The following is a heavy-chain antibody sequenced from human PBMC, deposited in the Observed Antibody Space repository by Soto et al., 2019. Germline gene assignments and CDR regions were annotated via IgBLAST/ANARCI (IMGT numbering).Heavy chain of an antibody. V-gene: IGHV1-46*03. CDR1: GYTFTSYY. D-gene: IGHD3-16*02. Sequence: GASVKVSCKASGYTFTSYYMHWVRQAPGQGLEWMGIINPSGGSTSYAQKFQGRVTMTRDTSTSTVYMELSSLRSEDTAVYYCARDRQYDYIWGSYRFFDYWGQGTLVTVSS. CDR3: ARDRQYDYIWGSYRFFDY. J-gene: IGHJ4*02. CDR2: INPSGGST.